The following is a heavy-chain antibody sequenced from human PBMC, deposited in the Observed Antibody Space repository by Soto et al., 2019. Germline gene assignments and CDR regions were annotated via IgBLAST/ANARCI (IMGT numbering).Heavy chain of an antibody. J-gene: IGHJ6*02. CDR3: ARGRQGDYDFWSGYYYPTRRGMDV. Sequence: KASETLSLTCAVYGGSFSGYYWSWIRQPPGKGLEWIGEINHSGSTNYNPSLKSRVTISVDTSKNQFSLKLSSVTAADTAVYYCARGRQGDYDFWSGYYYPTRRGMDVWGQGTTVTVSS. CDR1: GGSFSGYY. CDR2: INHSGST. D-gene: IGHD3-3*01. V-gene: IGHV4-34*01.